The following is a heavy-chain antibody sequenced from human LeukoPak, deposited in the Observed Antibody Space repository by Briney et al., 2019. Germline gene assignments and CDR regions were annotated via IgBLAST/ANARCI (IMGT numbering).Heavy chain of an antibody. J-gene: IGHJ4*02. CDR2: ISSSGSTI. D-gene: IGHD5-18*01. CDR3: ARGGGGYSYSLQRGYYFDY. V-gene: IGHV3-48*03. Sequence: GGSLRLSCAASGFTFSSYEMKWFRQAPGKGLEWISYISSSGSTIYYADSVKGRFTISRDNAQNSLYLQMNSLRAEDTAVYYCARGGGGYSYSLQRGYYFDYWGQGTLVTVPS. CDR1: GFTFSSYE.